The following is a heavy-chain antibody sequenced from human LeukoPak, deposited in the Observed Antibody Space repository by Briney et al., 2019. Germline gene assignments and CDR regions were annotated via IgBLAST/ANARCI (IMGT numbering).Heavy chain of an antibody. J-gene: IGHJ6*03. CDR2: FYNSESA. CDR1: GDSITSSSYN. V-gene: IGHV4-39*01. Sequence: PSETLSLTCTVSGDSITSSSYNWGWIRQPPGKRLEWIVSFYNSESAYYNASLKGRVTISVDTSKNLFSLELSSVTAADTAVFYCAGLRATGTGRSYMDVWGKGTTVTVSS. D-gene: IGHD6-13*01. CDR3: AGLRATGTGRSYMDV.